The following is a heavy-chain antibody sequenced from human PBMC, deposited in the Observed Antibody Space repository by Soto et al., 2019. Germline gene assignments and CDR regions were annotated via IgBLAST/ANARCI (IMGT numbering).Heavy chain of an antibody. CDR1: GFTFSSYG. Sequence: QVQLVESGGGVVQPGRSLRLSCAASGFTFSSYGMHWIRQAPGKGLEWVAVISYDGSNKYYADSVKGRFTISRDNSKNTVVLEKNRLRAEGTAVYYCAEKEAGAIPSGFPAIRLDRMEGWGQGATVNVPS. J-gene: IGHJ6*02. D-gene: IGHD2-2*01. CDR2: ISYDGSNK. CDR3: AEKEAGAIPSGFPAIRLDRMEG. V-gene: IGHV3-30*03.